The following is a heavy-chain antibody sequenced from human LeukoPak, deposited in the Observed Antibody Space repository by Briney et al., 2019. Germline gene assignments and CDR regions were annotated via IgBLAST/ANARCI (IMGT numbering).Heavy chain of an antibody. V-gene: IGHV4-59*01. CDR3: TSRRQLEGLEA. CDR1: GGSFTSFY. Sequence: SETLSLTCTVSGGSFTSFYWNWVRQPPGKTLEWIGYMYYSGTTNYNPSLQSRVTMSVDTSKNQFSLKLSSVTAADTAIYYSTSRRQLEGLEAWGQGALVTVSS. D-gene: IGHD1-1*01. CDR2: MYYSGTT. J-gene: IGHJ5*02.